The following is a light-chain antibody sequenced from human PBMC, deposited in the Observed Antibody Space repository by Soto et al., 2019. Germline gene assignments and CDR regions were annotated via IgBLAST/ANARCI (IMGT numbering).Light chain of an antibody. CDR3: QQYNSYSPT. CDR1: QSISSW. Sequence: DIQMTQSPSTLSASVGDRVTITCRASQSISSWLAWYQQKPGKAPKLLIYDASSLESGVPSRFSGSGSGTEXTXTIXXXXXXXXXTYYCQQYNSYSPTFXXXXXXEI. J-gene: IGKJ1*01. CDR2: DAS. V-gene: IGKV1-5*01.